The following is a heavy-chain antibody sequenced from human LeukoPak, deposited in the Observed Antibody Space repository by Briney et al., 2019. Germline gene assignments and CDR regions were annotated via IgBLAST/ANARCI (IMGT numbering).Heavy chain of an antibody. CDR3: ADHTGYDLWSGYYFS. CDR2: IIPIFGTA. J-gene: IGHJ4*02. V-gene: IGHV1-69*13. D-gene: IGHD3-3*01. Sequence: SVKVSCKASGGTFSSYAISWVRQAPGQGLEWMGGIIPIFGTANYAQKFQGRVTITADESTSTAYMELSSLRSKDTAVYYCADHTGYDLWSGYYFSWGQGTLVTVSS. CDR1: GGTFSSYA.